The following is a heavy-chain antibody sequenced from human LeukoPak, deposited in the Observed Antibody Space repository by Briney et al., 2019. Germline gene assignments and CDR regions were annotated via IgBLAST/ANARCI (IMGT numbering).Heavy chain of an antibody. J-gene: IGHJ3*02. CDR2: ISAYNGNT. D-gene: IGHD3-10*01. Sequence: VASVKVSCKASGYTFTSYGISWVRQAPGQGLEWMGWISAYNGNTNYAQKLQGRVTMTTDTSTSTAYMELRSLRSDDTAMYYCARIKYGVNAFDIWGQGTMVTVSS. V-gene: IGHV1-18*01. CDR3: ARIKYGVNAFDI. CDR1: GYTFTSYG.